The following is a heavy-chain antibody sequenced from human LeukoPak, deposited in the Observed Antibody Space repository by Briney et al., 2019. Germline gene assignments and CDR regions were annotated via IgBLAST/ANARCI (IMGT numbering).Heavy chain of an antibody. CDR1: GFTFTSYG. CDR2: ISYDGNNK. CDR3: ARTDRTGTAGSAFDN. J-gene: IGHJ3*02. D-gene: IGHD1-1*01. Sequence: GGSLRLSCATSGFTFTSYGIHWVRQAPGKGLEWVSVISYDGNNKYYAGSVKGRCTISRDNSKNTVYLQMNSLRVDDTAVYYCARTDRTGTAGSAFDNWGQGTEVTVSS. V-gene: IGHV3-30*03.